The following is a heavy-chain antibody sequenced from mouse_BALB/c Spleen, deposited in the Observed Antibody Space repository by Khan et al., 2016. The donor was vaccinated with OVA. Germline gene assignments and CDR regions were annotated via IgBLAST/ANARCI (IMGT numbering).Heavy chain of an antibody. CDR3: ARDRIDY. V-gene: IGHV1-7*01. Sequence: QVRLQQSGAELAKPGASVKMSCKASGYTFTSYWMHWIKQRPGQGLDWIGYINPTSGYTDYNQKFKDKATLTADKSSSTAYMQLSSLTSDDSAVYYCARDRIDYWGQGTALTVSS. CDR2: INPTSGYT. J-gene: IGHJ2*01. CDR1: GYTFTSYW.